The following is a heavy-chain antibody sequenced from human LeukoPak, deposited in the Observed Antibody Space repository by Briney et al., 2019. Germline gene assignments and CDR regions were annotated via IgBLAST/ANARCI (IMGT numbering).Heavy chain of an antibody. Sequence: SETLSLTCTVSGYSISSGYYWGWIRQPPGKGLEWIGSIYHSGSTYYNPSLKSRVTISVDTSKNQFSLKLSSVTAADTAVYYCARADTYCSGGSCYVDAFDIWGQGTMVTVSS. V-gene: IGHV4-38-2*02. D-gene: IGHD2-15*01. CDR3: ARADTYCSGGSCYVDAFDI. CDR1: GYSISSGYY. J-gene: IGHJ3*02. CDR2: IYHSGST.